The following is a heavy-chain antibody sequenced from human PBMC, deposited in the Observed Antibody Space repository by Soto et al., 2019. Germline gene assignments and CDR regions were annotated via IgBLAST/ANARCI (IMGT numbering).Heavy chain of an antibody. V-gene: IGHV3-74*01. D-gene: IGHD3-22*01. CDR1: GFTFSSYW. Sequence: SCAASGFTFSSYWMHWVRQAPGKGLVWVSRINSDGSSTSYADSVKGRFTISRDNAKNTLYLQMNSLRAEDTAVYYCARVRRGYYYDSSGPNWFDPWGQGTLVTVSS. CDR3: ARVRRGYYYDSSGPNWFDP. J-gene: IGHJ5*02. CDR2: INSDGSST.